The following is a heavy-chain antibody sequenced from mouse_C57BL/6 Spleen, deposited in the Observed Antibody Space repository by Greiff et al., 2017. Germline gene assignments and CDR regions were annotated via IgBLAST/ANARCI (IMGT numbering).Heavy chain of an antibody. D-gene: IGHD1-1*01. V-gene: IGHV1-78*01. J-gene: IGHJ4*01. CDR3: ARNYGSSYFYAMDY. CDR2: IYPRDGST. CDR1: GYTFTDHT. Sequence: QVQLQQSDAELVKPGASVKISCKVSGYTFTDHTIHWMKQRPEQGLEWIGYIYPRDGSTKYNEKFKGKATLTADTSSSTADMQLNSLTSEDSAVYFCARNYGSSYFYAMDYWGQGTSVTVSS.